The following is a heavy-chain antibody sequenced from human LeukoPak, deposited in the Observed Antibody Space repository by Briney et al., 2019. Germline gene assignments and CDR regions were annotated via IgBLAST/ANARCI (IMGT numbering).Heavy chain of an antibody. V-gene: IGHV4-4*07. CDR1: GGSISNDY. CDR3: ARGGTYDSGRNQHTPLDY. D-gene: IGHD3-10*01. CDR2: IYTRGST. Sequence: SETLSLTCTVSGGSISNDYWSWVRQAAGKELEWIGRIYTRGSTNYNPSLKGQVTIPLYKSNKQFSLNLNSVTATDTAVYYCARGGTYDSGRNQHTPLDYWGQGTLVTVSS. J-gene: IGHJ4*02.